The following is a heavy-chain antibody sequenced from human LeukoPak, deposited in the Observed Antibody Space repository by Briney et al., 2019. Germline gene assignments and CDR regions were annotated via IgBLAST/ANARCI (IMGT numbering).Heavy chain of an antibody. Sequence: GGSLRLPCAASGFTFSSYAMSWVRQAPGKGLEWVSAMSGSGGNTYYADSVKGHFAISRDNPKNTLYLQMNSLRAEDTAVYYCAKGYSSGYYGIFDYCGQGKLVTVSS. D-gene: IGHD6-25*01. CDR2: MSGSGGNT. CDR3: AKGYSSGYYGIFDY. J-gene: IGHJ4*02. CDR1: GFTFSSYA. V-gene: IGHV3-23*01.